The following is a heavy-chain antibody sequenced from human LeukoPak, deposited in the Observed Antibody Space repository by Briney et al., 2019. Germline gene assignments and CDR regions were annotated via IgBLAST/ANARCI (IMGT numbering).Heavy chain of an antibody. J-gene: IGHJ5*02. CDR1: GYTFATYW. D-gene: IGHD5-12*01. V-gene: IGHV5-51*01. CDR3: ARRVTTSIWFDP. Sequence: GESLKISRKASGYTFATYWIAWVRQMPGKGLEWMGIIYPGDSDTRYSPSFQGQVTISADKSITTAYLHWSSLKASDTAMYYCARRVTTSIWFDPWGQGTLVTVSS. CDR2: IYPGDSDT.